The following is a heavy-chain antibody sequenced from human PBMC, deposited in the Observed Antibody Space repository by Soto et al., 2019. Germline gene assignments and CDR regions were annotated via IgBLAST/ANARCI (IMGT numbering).Heavy chain of an antibody. CDR2: ISYDGSNK. D-gene: IGHD3-9*01. CDR3: ARASKRAYYDILTGYYRPVDY. J-gene: IGHJ4*02. CDR1: GFTFSSYA. V-gene: IGHV3-30-3*01. Sequence: HPGGSLRLSCAASGFTFSSYAMHWVRQAPGKGLEWVAVISYDGSNKYYADSVKGRFTISRDNSKNTLYLQMNSLRAEDTAVYYCARASKRAYYDILTGYYRPVDYWGQGTLVTVSS.